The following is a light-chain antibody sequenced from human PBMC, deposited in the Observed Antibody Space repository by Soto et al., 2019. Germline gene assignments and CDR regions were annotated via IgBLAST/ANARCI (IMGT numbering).Light chain of an antibody. CDR2: ATT. V-gene: IGKV1-12*01. Sequence: DIQMTQSPSSVSASIGDRVTITCRASQGINNWLAWYQQTPGKAPNLLIYATTTLQSGVPSRFSGSGSGTEFTLTISILQPEDFATYYCQQANSFPHTVGGGTKVEIK. CDR1: QGINNW. J-gene: IGKJ4*01. CDR3: QQANSFPHT.